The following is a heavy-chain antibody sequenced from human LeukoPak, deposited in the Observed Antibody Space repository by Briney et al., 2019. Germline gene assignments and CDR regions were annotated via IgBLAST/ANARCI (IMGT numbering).Heavy chain of an antibody. V-gene: IGHV3-49*04. CDR1: GFTFGDCA. CDR2: IRSKAYGGTT. CDR3: TSIPITIFGVIDY. D-gene: IGHD3-3*01. Sequence: PGGSLRLSCTASGFTFGDCAMSWVRQAPGKGLEWVGFIRSKAYGGTTEYAASVKGRFTISRDDSKSIAYLQMNSLKTEDTAVYYCTSIPITIFGVIDYWGQGTLVTVSS. J-gene: IGHJ4*02.